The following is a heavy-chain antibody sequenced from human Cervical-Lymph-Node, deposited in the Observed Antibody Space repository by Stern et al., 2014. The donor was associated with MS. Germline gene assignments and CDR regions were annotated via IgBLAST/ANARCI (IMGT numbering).Heavy chain of an antibody. D-gene: IGHD6-13*01. J-gene: IGHJ4*02. V-gene: IGHV2-5*02. CDR2: IYWDGDK. CDR1: GVSLTTSGMG. Sequence: QVTLKQSGPTLVKPTQTLTLKCIFSGVSLTTSGMGVGWIRQPPGNALKWLVFIYWDGDKRYSPSLKRRITITKDTSKNQVVLTMTNMDPVDTATYYCIHTSPRVPGIDYWGQGTLVTVSS. CDR3: IHTSPRVPGIDY.